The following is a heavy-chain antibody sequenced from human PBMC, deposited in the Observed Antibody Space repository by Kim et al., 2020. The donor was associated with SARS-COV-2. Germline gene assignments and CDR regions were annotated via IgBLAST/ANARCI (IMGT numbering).Heavy chain of an antibody. CDR1: GFTFSNYG. CDR3: ARRSGWYGEWRGG. V-gene: IGHV3-33*08. CDR2: IRSEGSNK. D-gene: IGHD4-17*01. Sequence: GGSLRLSCAASGFTFSNYGMNWVRQAPGKGLEWVAVIRSEGSNKYYADSVKGRFTISRDNSKNTLYLQMNSLRAEDTAVYYCARRSGWYGEWRGGWRQG. J-gene: IGHJ1*01.